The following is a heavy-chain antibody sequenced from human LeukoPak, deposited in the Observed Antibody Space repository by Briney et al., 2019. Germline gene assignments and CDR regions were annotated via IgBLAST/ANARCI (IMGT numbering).Heavy chain of an antibody. Sequence: GGSLRLSCAASGFTFSRNNMNWVRQAPGKGLEWVSEISSRGSSIYYADSVKGRFTISRDNTKNSLYLQMNSLRAEDTALYYCVRDDILTGYPTPFDYWGQGTLVTVSS. V-gene: IGHV3-48*03. J-gene: IGHJ4*02. CDR3: VRDDILTGYPTPFDY. CDR1: GFTFSRNN. CDR2: ISSRGSSI. D-gene: IGHD3-9*01.